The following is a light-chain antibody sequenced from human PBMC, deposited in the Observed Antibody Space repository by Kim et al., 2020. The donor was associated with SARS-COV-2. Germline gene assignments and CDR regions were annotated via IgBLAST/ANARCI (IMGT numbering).Light chain of an antibody. Sequence: GRTVPISCTRSTGSIGSNYVQWYQQRPGSAPRAVIYDDRLRPSGVPDRFSGSIDYSSNSASLTLSGLQTEDEADYYCQSFDGNNQVFGGGTQLTVL. V-gene: IGLV6-57*03. CDR2: DDR. CDR1: TGSIGSNY. CDR3: QSFDGNNQV. J-gene: IGLJ3*02.